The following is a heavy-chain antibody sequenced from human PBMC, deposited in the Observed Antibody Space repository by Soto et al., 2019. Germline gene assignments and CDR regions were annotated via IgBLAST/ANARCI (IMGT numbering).Heavy chain of an antibody. CDR1: GFTFSDSW. CDR2: IKQDGSQT. J-gene: IGHJ4*02. V-gene: IGHV3-7*01. Sequence: EVRLVESGGALVQPGGSLRLSCAASGFTFSDSWMGWVRQAPGKGLQWGANIKQDGSQTLYQGSLRGRVIISRDNTLNTLYLLMSSLCAEETAVYYGVRESTWLRHYDQWGQGCVVTVSS. CDR3: VRESTWLRHYDQ. D-gene: IGHD5-18*01.